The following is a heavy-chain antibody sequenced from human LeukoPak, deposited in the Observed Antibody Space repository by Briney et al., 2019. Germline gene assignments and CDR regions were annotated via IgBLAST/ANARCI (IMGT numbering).Heavy chain of an antibody. CDR3: AKDHHDILTGYDY. CDR2: ISGSGGST. J-gene: IGHJ4*02. Sequence: GGSLRLSCAASGFTFSSYSMNWVRQAPGKGLEWVSAISGSGGSTYYADSVKGRFTISRDNSKNTLYLQMNSLRAEDTAVYYCAKDHHDILTGYDYWGQGTLVTVSS. V-gene: IGHV3-23*01. CDR1: GFTFSSYS. D-gene: IGHD3-9*01.